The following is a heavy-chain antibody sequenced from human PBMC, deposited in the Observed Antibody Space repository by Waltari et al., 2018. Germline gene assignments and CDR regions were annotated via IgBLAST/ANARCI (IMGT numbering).Heavy chain of an antibody. CDR2: INHSGRT. Sequence: QVQLQQWGAGLLKPSETLSLTCAVYGGSFSGYYWSWIRQPPGKGLEWIGEINHSGRTNYNPSLKSRVTRSVDTSKNQFSLKLSSVTAADTAVYYCARANTIFGVVIQYYYYMDVWGKGTTVTVSS. J-gene: IGHJ6*03. CDR1: GGSFSGYY. CDR3: ARANTIFGVVIQYYYYMDV. V-gene: IGHV4-34*01. D-gene: IGHD3-3*01.